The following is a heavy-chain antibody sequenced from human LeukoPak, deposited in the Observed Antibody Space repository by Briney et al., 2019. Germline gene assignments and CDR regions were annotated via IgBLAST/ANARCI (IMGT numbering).Heavy chain of an antibody. D-gene: IGHD6-13*01. CDR1: GFTFSSYS. V-gene: IGHV3-21*01. CDR2: ISSSSSYI. CDR3: ARDLRIAAAGIYYFDY. J-gene: IGHJ4*02. Sequence: GGSLRLSCAASGFTFSSYSMNWVRQAPGKGLEWVSSISSSSSYIYYADSVKGRFTISRDNAKNSLYLQMNSLRAEDTAVYYCARDLRIAAAGIYYFDYWGQGTLVTVSS.